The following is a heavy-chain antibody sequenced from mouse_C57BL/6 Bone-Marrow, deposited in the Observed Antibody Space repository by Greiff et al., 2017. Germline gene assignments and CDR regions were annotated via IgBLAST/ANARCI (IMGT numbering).Heavy chain of an antibody. CDR1: GYTFTDYY. Sequence: EVQLQQSGPELVKPGASVKISCKASGYTFTDYYMNWVKQSHGKSLEWIGDINPNNGGTSYNQKFKGKATLTVDKSSSTAYMELRSLTSEDSAVYYCARLAHYYGSAWFAYWGQGTLVTVSA. CDR2: INPNNGGT. V-gene: IGHV1-26*01. CDR3: ARLAHYYGSAWFAY. D-gene: IGHD1-1*01. J-gene: IGHJ3*01.